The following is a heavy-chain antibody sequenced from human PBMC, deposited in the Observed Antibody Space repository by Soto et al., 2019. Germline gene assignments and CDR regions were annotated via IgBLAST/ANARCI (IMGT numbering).Heavy chain of an antibody. V-gene: IGHV1-18*04. J-gene: IGHJ4*02. CDR1: GYSFTSYW. CDR3: ARGADYDILTGHFDY. D-gene: IGHD3-9*01. Sequence: GESLKISCKGSGYSFTSYWIGWVRQAPGQGLEWMGWISAYNGNTNYAQKLQGRVTMTTDTSTSTAYMELRSLRSDDTAVYYCARGADYDILTGHFDYWGQGTLVTVSS. CDR2: ISAYNGNT.